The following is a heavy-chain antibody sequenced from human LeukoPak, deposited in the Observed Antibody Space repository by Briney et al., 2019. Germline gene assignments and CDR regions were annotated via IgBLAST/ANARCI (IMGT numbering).Heavy chain of an antibody. J-gene: IGHJ4*02. Sequence: SETLSLTCAVSTYSIRNDFYWGWIRQPPGKGLEWIGSIYHSGSTYYNPSLKSRVTISVDTSKNQFSLKLSSVTAADTAVYYCARAHVLRFLEWAANFDYWGQGTLVTVSS. CDR1: TYSIRNDFY. CDR2: IYHSGST. D-gene: IGHD3-3*01. CDR3: ARAHVLRFLEWAANFDY. V-gene: IGHV4-38-2*01.